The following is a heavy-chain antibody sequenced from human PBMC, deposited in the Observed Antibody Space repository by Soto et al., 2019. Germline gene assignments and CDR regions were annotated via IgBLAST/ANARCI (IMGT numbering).Heavy chain of an antibody. Sequence: EVQLLESGGGLVQSGGSLRLSCAASGFTFSTYAMSWVRQAPGKGLEWVSTITTSGGNTYYADSVQGRFTISRDNSMDTLYLQMNSLRAEDTAVYYCAGRYCTNGVCYTIYYYYIDVWGKGTTVTVSS. V-gene: IGHV3-23*01. J-gene: IGHJ6*03. CDR1: GFTFSTYA. D-gene: IGHD2-8*01. CDR2: ITTSGGNT. CDR3: AGRYCTNGVCYTIYYYYIDV.